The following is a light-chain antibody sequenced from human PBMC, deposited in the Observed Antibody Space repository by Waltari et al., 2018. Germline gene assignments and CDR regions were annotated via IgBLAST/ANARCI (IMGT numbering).Light chain of an antibody. Sequence: DIQLTQSPSFLSASVGDRVTITCRASQCISRSDLAWYQQRPGKAPKLLIYAASTLQSGVPSRFSGSGSGTEFTLTISSLQPEDFASYYCQQLSSYPLTFGGGTKVEIK. CDR1: QCISRSD. J-gene: IGKJ4*01. V-gene: IGKV1-9*01. CDR2: AAS. CDR3: QQLSSYPLT.